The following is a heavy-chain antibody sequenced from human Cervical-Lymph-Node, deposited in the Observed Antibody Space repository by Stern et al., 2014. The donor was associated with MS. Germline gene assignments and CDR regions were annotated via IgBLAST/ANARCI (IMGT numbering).Heavy chain of an antibody. V-gene: IGHV1-2*02. CDR1: GYTFTNYY. D-gene: IGHD4-17*01. CDR2: IDPNSGGT. J-gene: IGHJ4*02. CDR3: ARGRGDARPYYFDY. Sequence: VQLVQSGAEVKKPWASVKVSCKASGYTFTNYYIHWVRQAPGQGLEWMGWIDPNSGGTNYAQKSQGRVTMTRDTSISTAYMELSRLTSDDTAVYYCARGRGDARPYYFDYWGQGTLVTVSS.